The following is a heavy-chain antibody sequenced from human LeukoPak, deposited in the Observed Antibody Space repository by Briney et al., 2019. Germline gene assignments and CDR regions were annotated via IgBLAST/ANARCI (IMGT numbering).Heavy chain of an antibody. Sequence: SETLSLTCAVYGGSFSGYYWNWIRQPPGKGLEWIGEINHSGSTNYNPSLKSRVTISVDMSKNQFSLNLRSVTAADTAVYYCARLRITMVRGVIITDAFDIWGQGTMVTVSS. D-gene: IGHD3-10*01. J-gene: IGHJ3*02. CDR3: ARLRITMVRGVIITDAFDI. V-gene: IGHV4-34*01. CDR2: INHSGST. CDR1: GGSFSGYY.